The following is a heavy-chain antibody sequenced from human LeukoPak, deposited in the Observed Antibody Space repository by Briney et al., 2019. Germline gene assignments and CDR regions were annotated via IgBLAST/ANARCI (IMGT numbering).Heavy chain of an antibody. Sequence: PGGSLRLSCAASGFTFSSNPMTWVRQAPGKGLEWVSAIDGSGSHIYYSHSVKGRFVISRDNSRNTLYLQMNSLRAEDTAVYYCAKDQGIRDFWSGYYFDYWGQGTLVTVSS. D-gene: IGHD3-3*01. J-gene: IGHJ4*02. CDR2: IDGSGSHI. V-gene: IGHV3-23*01. CDR3: AKDQGIRDFWSGYYFDY. CDR1: GFTFSSNP.